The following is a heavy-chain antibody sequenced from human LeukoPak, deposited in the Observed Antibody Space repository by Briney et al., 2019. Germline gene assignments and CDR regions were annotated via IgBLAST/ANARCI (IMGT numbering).Heavy chain of an antibody. CDR1: GYTFRSYG. CDR3: ARDWAGFGVVIMFDY. J-gene: IGHJ4*02. CDR2: ISGYNGYT. D-gene: IGHD3-3*01. Sequence: ASVKVSCKASGYTFRSYGISWVRKAPGQGLEWMGWISGYNGYTHYAQKVQGRVTMTTDTSTSTVYMELRSLRSDDTAVYYCARDWAGFGVVIMFDYWGQGTLVTVSS. V-gene: IGHV1-18*01.